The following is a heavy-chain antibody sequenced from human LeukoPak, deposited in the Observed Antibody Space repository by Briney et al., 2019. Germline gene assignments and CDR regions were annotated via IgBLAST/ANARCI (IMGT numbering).Heavy chain of an antibody. D-gene: IGHD3-22*01. J-gene: IGHJ4*02. CDR2: IYYSGNT. CDR3: ARLDYYDSSGHIDY. CDR1: GGSISSYY. V-gene: IGHV4-59*08. Sequence: PSETLSLTCTVSGGSISSYYWSWIRQPPGKGLEWIGYIYYSGNTNSNPSLKSRVTISVDTSKNQFSLKLSSVTAADTAVYYCARLDYYDSSGHIDYWGQGTLVTVSS.